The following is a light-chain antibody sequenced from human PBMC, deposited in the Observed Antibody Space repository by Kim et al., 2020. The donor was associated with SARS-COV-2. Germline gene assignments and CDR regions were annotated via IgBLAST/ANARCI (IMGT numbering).Light chain of an antibody. J-gene: IGKJ3*01. CDR3: QQSYITPFT. CDR2: AAS. CDR1: QSISSH. Sequence: DIQMTQYPSSLSASVGDRVTITCRTSQSISSHLNWYQQKPGRAPKLLIYAASTLQGGVPSRFSGSGSETDFTLTISSLQPEDFGTYFCQQSYITPFTFGPGTKVDIK. V-gene: IGKV1-39*01.